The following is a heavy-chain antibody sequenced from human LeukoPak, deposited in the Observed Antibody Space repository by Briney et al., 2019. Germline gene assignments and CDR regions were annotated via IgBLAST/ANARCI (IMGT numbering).Heavy chain of an antibody. CDR2: ISAYNGNT. D-gene: IGHD3-16*02. J-gene: IGHJ4*02. V-gene: IGHV1-18*01. CDR1: GYTFTSYG. Sequence: ASVKVSCKASGYTFTSYGISWVRQDPGQGLEWMGWISAYNGNTNYAQKLQGRVTMTTDTSTSTAYMELRSLRSDDTAVYYCARDYDYVWGSYRPFDYWGQGTLVAVSS. CDR3: ARDYDYVWGSYRPFDY.